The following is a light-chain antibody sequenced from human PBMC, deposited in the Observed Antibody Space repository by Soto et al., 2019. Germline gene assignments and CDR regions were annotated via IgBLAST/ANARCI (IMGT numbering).Light chain of an antibody. V-gene: IGKV3-20*01. J-gene: IGKJ2*03. CDR2: GAS. CDR3: QQYGNSPPDS. CDR1: QSVSRSH. Sequence: EIVLTQSPGTLSWSPGERATLSCRASQSVSRSHLAWYQQKPGQAPRLLIYGASSRATGIAERFSGSGSGTDFTLTISGLEPEDFAVYYCQQYGNSPPDSFGQGTKLAIK.